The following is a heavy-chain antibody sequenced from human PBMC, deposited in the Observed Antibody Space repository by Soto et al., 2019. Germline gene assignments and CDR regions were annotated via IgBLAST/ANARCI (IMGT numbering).Heavy chain of an antibody. CDR2: ISAYNGNT. CDR1: GYTFSSHG. V-gene: IGHV1-18*01. J-gene: IGHJ5*02. CDR3: ARDSGSSPIWFDP. Sequence: QVQLVQSGVEVKKPEASVKVSCQASGYTFSSHGITWVRQAPGQGLEWMGWISAYNGNTKYSQKVQGRVTMTADTSTSTAYMELRSLTSEDTAVYYCARDSGSSPIWFDPWGQGTLVSVSS. D-gene: IGHD6-13*01.